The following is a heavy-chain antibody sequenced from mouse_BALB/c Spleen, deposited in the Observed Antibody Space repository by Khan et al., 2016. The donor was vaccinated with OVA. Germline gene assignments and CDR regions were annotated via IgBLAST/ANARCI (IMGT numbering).Heavy chain of an antibody. V-gene: IGHV1-20*02. J-gene: IGHJ2*01. CDR3: ARIYRSDFDY. CDR1: GYSFTGYF. Sequence: EVELVESGPELVKPGASVKLSCKASGYSFTGYFMNWVMQSHGKSLEWIGRINPHIGETFYNQTFQAKATLTVDESSSTAHMELRSLASEDSAVYYCARIYRSDFDYWGQGTTLTVAS. CDR2: INPHIGET. D-gene: IGHD1-1*01.